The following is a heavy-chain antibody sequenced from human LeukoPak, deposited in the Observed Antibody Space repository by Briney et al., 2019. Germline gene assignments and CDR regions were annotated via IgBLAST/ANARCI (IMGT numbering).Heavy chain of an antibody. D-gene: IGHD5-24*01. Sequence: PGGSLRLSCAASGSTFDDYAMHWVRQAPGKGLEWVSGISWNSGSIGYADSVKGRFTISRDNAKNSLYLQMNSLRAEDTALYYCAKDRGASGYNSFDYWGQGTLVTVSS. V-gene: IGHV3-9*01. CDR3: AKDRGASGYNSFDY. CDR2: ISWNSGSI. CDR1: GSTFDDYA. J-gene: IGHJ4*02.